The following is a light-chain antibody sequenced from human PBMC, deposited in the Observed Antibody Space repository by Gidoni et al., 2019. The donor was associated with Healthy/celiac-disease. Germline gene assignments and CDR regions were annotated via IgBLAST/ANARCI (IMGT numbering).Light chain of an antibody. CDR3: QQYNNWPFT. J-gene: IGKJ3*01. Sequence: IVMTQSPATLSVSPGERATLSCRASQSVSSNLAGYQQKPGQAPRPLIYGASTRATGIPARFSGSGSGTEFTLTISSLQSEDFAVYYCQQYNNWPFTFGPGTKVDIK. CDR1: QSVSSN. CDR2: GAS. V-gene: IGKV3-15*01.